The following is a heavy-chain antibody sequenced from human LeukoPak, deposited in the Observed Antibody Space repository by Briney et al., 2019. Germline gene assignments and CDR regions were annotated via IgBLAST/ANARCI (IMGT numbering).Heavy chain of an antibody. V-gene: IGHV5-51*01. CDR2: IYPRDSDT. Sequence: GESLNLSCQGSGYSFTSYWIGWVRQMPGKGLEWMGIIYPRDSDTIYSPSLQGQVTISADKSISTAYLQWSSLKASDTAMYYCAISSTSLGDPWGQGTLVTVSS. CDR3: AISSTSLGDP. J-gene: IGHJ5*02. CDR1: GYSFTSYW. D-gene: IGHD2-2*01.